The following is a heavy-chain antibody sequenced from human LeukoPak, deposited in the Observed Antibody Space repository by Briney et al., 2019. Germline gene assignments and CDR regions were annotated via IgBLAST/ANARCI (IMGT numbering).Heavy chain of an antibody. CDR3: ARVGPRRSRPYYYYYYYMDV. J-gene: IGHJ6*03. V-gene: IGHV4-4*02. CDR1: GGSISSSNW. CDR2: IYHSGST. D-gene: IGHD3-10*01. Sequence: SGTLSLTCAVSGGSISSSNWWSWVRQPPGKGLEWIGEIYHSGSTNYNPSLKSRVTISVDKSKNQFSLKLSSVTAADTAVYYCARVGPRRSRPYYYYYYYMDVWGKGTTVTVSS.